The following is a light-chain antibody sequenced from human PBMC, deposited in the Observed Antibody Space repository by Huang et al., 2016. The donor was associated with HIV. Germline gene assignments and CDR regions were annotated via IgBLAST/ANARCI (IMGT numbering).Light chain of an antibody. Sequence: ETVLTQSPGTLSASLGGRVTLTCRASRNVHGNLPWYQQTPGQPPRLLMYGSSTRAAGVSGRVSASGSETHFTLTITSLQSCDFGIYYCQQYGSWPPRHTFGQGTRLE. J-gene: IGKJ2*01. CDR2: GSS. CDR3: QQYGSWPPRHT. CDR1: RNVHGN. V-gene: IGKV3-15*01.